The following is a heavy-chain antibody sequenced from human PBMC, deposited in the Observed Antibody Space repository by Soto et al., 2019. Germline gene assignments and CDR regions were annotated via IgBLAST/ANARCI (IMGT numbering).Heavy chain of an antibody. J-gene: IGHJ5*02. V-gene: IGHV4-31*03. CDR3: ACKQASYYDFWSGQYGGWFDP. D-gene: IGHD3-3*01. CDR2: IYYSGST. CDR1: GGSISSGGYY. Sequence: QVQLQESGPGLVKPSQTLSLTCTVSGGSISSGGYYWSWIRQHPGKGLEWIGYIYYSGSTYYNPSLNSRVTIAVDTSKNQFSLKLSSVTAADTAVYYCACKQASYYDFWSGQYGGWFDPWGQGTLVTVSS.